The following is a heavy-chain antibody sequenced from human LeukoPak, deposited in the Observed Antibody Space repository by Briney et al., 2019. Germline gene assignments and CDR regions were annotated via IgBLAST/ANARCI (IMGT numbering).Heavy chain of an antibody. J-gene: IGHJ4*02. CDR1: GGSISSYY. V-gene: IGHV4-59*12. Sequence: SETLSLTCTVSGGSISSYYWSWIRQPPGKGLEWIGYIYYSGSTNYNPSLKSRVTISVDTSKNQFSLKLCSVTAADTAVYYCARKPIVSSSWYYFDYWGQGTLVTVSS. CDR2: IYYSGST. D-gene: IGHD6-13*01. CDR3: ARKPIVSSSWYYFDY.